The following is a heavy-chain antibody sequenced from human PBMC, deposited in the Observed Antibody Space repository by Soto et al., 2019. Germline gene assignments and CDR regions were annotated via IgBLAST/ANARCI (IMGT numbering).Heavy chain of an antibody. CDR3: ATGYSYPWVT. D-gene: IGHD5-18*01. Sequence: QVQLVESGGGLVKPGGSLRLSCAASGFTINDYYMTWIRQAPGKGLEWISHIGTLGLTIYYADSVKGRFTISRDNAKNSVFLQLNSLRAEDTAVYYCATGYSYPWVTWGQGNLVTVSS. J-gene: IGHJ5*02. CDR2: IGTLGLTI. V-gene: IGHV3-11*01. CDR1: GFTINDYY.